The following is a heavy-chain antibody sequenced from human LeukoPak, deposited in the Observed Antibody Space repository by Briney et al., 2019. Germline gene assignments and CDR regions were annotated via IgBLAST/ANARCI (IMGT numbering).Heavy chain of an antibody. D-gene: IGHD3-10*01. CDR3: ARTRYYYGSRSYGAPYYFDY. CDR2: INHSGST. J-gene: IGHJ4*02. Sequence: SETLSLTCAVYGGSFSGYYWSWIRQPPGKGLEWVGEINHSGSTNYNPSLKSRVTISVDTSKNQFSLKLSSVTAADTAVYYCARTRYYYGSRSYGAPYYFDYWGQGPLVTVSS. CDR1: GGSFSGYY. V-gene: IGHV4-34*01.